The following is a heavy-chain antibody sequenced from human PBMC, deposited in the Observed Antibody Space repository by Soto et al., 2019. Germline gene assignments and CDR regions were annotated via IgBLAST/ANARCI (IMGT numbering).Heavy chain of an antibody. Sequence: GGYLRLSCVASGFTFSSNGMHWVRQAPGKGLEWVAVISKDGNHKYHADSVKGRFTISRDNSKNTLYLQMNSLRAEDTAVYYCAKDLVVAGIHFDYWGQGT. CDR3: AKDLVVAGIHFDY. D-gene: IGHD6-19*01. CDR1: GFTFSSNG. V-gene: IGHV3-30*18. CDR2: ISKDGNHK. J-gene: IGHJ4*02.